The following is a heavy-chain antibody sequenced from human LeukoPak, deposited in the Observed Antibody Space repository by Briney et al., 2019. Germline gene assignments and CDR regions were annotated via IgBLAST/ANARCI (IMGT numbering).Heavy chain of an antibody. CDR1: GGSISSYY. CDR2: IYYSGST. J-gene: IGHJ5*02. V-gene: IGHV4-59*01. Sequence: SETLSLTCAVSGGSISSYYWSWIRQPPGKGLEWIGYIYYSGSTNYNPSLKSRVTISVDTSKNQFSLKLSSVTAADTAVYYCARVNPKYYDILTGYYRGYRWFDPWGQGTLVTVSS. CDR3: ARVNPKYYDILTGYYRGYRWFDP. D-gene: IGHD3-9*01.